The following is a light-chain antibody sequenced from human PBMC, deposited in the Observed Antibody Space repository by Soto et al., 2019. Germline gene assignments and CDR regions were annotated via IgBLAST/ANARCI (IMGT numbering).Light chain of an antibody. CDR3: QQYDSYSPLT. CDR2: DAS. V-gene: IGKV1-5*01. J-gene: IGKJ4*01. CDR1: QSISKW. Sequence: DIQMTQSPSTLSASVGDRVTMTCRASQSISKWLAWYQQKPGTAPKLLIYDASNLESGVPSRFSGSGSGTEFILTIRSLQPDDFATYYCQQYDSYSPLTLGGGTKVDIK.